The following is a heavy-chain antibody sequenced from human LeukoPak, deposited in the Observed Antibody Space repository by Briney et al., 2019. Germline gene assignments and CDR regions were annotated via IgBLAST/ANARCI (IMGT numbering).Heavy chain of an antibody. D-gene: IGHD6-13*01. J-gene: IGHJ4*02. Sequence: GSLRLSCAASGFTFSSYAMNWVRQAPGKGLEWVSTITGSGGSTSYADSVKGRFTISRDNSQNTLYLQMSSLRGEDTAVYYCAKDPSSWGQGTLVTVSS. CDR1: GFTFSSYA. CDR3: AKDPSS. V-gene: IGHV3-23*01. CDR2: ITGSGGST.